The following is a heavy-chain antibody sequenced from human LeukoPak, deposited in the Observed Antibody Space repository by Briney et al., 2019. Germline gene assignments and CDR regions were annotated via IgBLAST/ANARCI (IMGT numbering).Heavy chain of an antibody. V-gene: IGHV1-18*01. J-gene: IGHJ3*02. CDR1: GYTFTSYG. CDR2: ISAYNGNT. Sequence: ASVKVSCKASGYTFTSYGISWVRQAPGQGLEWMGWISAYNGNTNYAQKLQGRVTMTTDTSTSIAYMEVRSLRSDDTAVYYCAREYCSSTSCYPDIWGQGKMVTVSS. D-gene: IGHD2-2*01. CDR3: AREYCSSTSCYPDI.